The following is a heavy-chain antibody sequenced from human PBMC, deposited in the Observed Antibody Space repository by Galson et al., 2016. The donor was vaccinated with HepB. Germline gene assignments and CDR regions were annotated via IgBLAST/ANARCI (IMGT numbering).Heavy chain of an antibody. J-gene: IGHJ1*01. CDR1: GFTFSSCW. CDR3: AVYSFPIAAAGPARSLQH. V-gene: IGHV3-74*01. D-gene: IGHD6-13*01. CDR2: INSDGSST. Sequence: SLRLSCAASGFTFSSCWMHWVRQAPGKGLVWVSRINSDGSSTNYADSVKGRFTISRDNAKNTLYLQTNSLRAEDTAVYYCAVYSFPIAAAGPARSLQHWGQGTLVTVSS.